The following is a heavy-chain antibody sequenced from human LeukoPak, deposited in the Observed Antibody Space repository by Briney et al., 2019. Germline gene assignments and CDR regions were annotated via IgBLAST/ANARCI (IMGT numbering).Heavy chain of an antibody. J-gene: IGHJ3*02. Sequence: GGSLRLSCAASGFTFDDYGMSWVRQAPGKGLEWVSGINWNGGSTGYADSVKGRFTISRDNAKNSLYLQMNSLRAEDTALYYCARVDLLAVHDAFDIWGQGTIVTVSS. V-gene: IGHV3-20*04. CDR1: GFTFDDYG. CDR3: ARVDLLAVHDAFDI. CDR2: INWNGGST. D-gene: IGHD3-3*02.